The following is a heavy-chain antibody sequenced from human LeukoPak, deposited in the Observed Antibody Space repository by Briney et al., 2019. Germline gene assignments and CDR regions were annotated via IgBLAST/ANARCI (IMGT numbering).Heavy chain of an antibody. V-gene: IGHV3-21*01. CDR1: GFTFSSYS. CDR3: ARSLNYYDSSEGY. D-gene: IGHD3-22*01. CDR2: ISSSSSYI. Sequence: GGSLRLSCAASGFTFSSYSMNWVRQAPGKGLEWVSSISSSSSYIYYADSVKGRFIISRDNAKNSLYLQMNSLRAEDTAVYYCARSLNYYDSSEGYWGQGTLVTVSS. J-gene: IGHJ4*02.